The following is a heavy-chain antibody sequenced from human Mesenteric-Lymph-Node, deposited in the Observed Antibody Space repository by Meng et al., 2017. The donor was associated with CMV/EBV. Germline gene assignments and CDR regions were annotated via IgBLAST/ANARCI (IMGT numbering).Heavy chain of an antibody. V-gene: IGHV3-33*01. D-gene: IGHD2-2*01. CDR1: GFTFSSYG. CDR3: ARGGHIVVVPAAIDY. CDR2: IWYDGSNK. Sequence: SGFTFSSYGMHWVRQAPGKGLEWVAVIWYDGSNKYYADSVKGRFTISRDNSKNTLYLQMNSLRAEDTAVYYCARGGHIVVVPAAIDYWGQGTLVTVSS. J-gene: IGHJ4*02.